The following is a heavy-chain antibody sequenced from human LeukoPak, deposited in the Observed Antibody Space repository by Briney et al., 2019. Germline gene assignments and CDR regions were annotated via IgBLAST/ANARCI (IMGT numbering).Heavy chain of an antibody. CDR2: IYHSGST. J-gene: IGHJ5*02. CDR3: ARATTRITMVRGVKSWFDP. CDR1: GVSISSGGYS. D-gene: IGHD3-10*01. Sequence: ASETLSLTCAVSGVSISSGGYSWSWIRQPPGKGLEWIGYIYHSGSTYYNPSLKSRVTISVDRSKNQFSLKLSSVTAADTAVYYCARATTRITMVRGVKSWFDPWGQGTLVTVSS. V-gene: IGHV4-30-2*01.